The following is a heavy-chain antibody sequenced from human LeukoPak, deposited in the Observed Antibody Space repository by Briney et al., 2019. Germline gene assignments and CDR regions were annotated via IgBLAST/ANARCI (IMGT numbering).Heavy chain of an antibody. J-gene: IGHJ5*02. CDR3: ARTPYCGGDCYSGLNWFDP. CDR1: GYTFTGYF. CDR2: INPNSGGT. D-gene: IGHD2-21*02. Sequence: ASVKVSCKASGYTFTGYFMHWVRQAPGQGLEWMGWINPNSGGTNYAQKFQGRVTMTRDTSISTAYMELSRLRFDDTAVYYCARTPYCGGDCYSGLNWFDPWGQGTLVTVSS. V-gene: IGHV1-2*02.